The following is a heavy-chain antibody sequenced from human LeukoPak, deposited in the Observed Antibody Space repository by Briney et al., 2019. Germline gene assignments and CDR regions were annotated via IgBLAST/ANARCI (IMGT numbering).Heavy chain of an antibody. CDR1: GFTFSSCA. J-gene: IGHJ4*02. V-gene: IGHV3-23*01. Sequence: PGGSLRLSCAASGFTFSSCAMIWVRQPPGKGLEWVSSINNDDTTYTADSVKGRFTTSRDKYKNTLYLQMNSLRAEDTALYYCAKGQTTNGRGWLKPFDYWGQGTLVTVSS. CDR3: AKGQTTNGRGWLKPFDY. CDR2: INNDDTT. D-gene: IGHD6-19*01.